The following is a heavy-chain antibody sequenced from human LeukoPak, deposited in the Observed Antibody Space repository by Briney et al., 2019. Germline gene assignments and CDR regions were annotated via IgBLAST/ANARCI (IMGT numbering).Heavy chain of an antibody. CDR2: IYSGGST. V-gene: IGHV3-53*01. Sequence: GGSLRVSCAASGFTVSSNYMSWVRQAPGKGLEWVSSIYSGGSTYYADSLKGRFTISVDRSKNTLYLQLSSLRAEDTAVYYCARGHNWNGRRAFDIWGQGTMVTVST. CDR3: ARGHNWNGRRAFDI. D-gene: IGHD1-1*01. J-gene: IGHJ3*02. CDR1: GFTVSSNY.